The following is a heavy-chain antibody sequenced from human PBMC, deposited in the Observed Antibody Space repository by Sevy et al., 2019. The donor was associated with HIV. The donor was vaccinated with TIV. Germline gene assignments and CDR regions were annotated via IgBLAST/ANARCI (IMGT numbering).Heavy chain of an antibody. CDR3: TAGPVSF. CDR1: GFTFSNAW. Sequence: GGSLRLSCTASGFTFSNAWMTWVRQTPERGLEWVALIKPITDAGTTDYAAPVQGRFTFSRDDSKNTVYLQLNSLKTEDTAVYYCTAGPVSFWGQGTLVTVSS. D-gene: IGHD3-16*01. J-gene: IGHJ4*02. V-gene: IGHV3-15*01. CDR2: IKPITDAGTT.